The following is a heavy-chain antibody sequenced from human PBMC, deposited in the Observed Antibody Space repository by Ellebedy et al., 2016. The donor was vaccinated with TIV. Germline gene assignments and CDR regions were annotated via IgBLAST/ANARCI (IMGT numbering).Heavy chain of an antibody. Sequence: GESLKISCEASGFIFSNYNMSWVRQAPGKGLEWVAHIKTDGSETYYVDSLKGRFTISRDNAKNSLYLEMNSLRAEDTAVYYCVRGGGWVADYWGQGTLVTVSS. CDR1: GFIFSNYN. CDR2: IKTDGSET. J-gene: IGHJ4*02. V-gene: IGHV3-7*01. D-gene: IGHD1-26*01. CDR3: VRGGGWVADY.